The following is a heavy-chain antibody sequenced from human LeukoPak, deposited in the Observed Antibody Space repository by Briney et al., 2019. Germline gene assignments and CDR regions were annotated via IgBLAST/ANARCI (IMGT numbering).Heavy chain of an antibody. D-gene: IGHD5-24*01. CDR3: ASVEMATIGSEYFQH. CDR1: GGSISSYY. CDR2: IYYSGST. J-gene: IGHJ1*01. Sequence: SETLSLTCTVSGGSISSYYWSWIRQPPGKGLEWIGYIYYSGSTNYNPSLKSRVTISVDTSKNRFSLKLSSVTAADTAVYYCASVEMATIGSEYFQHWGQGTLVTVSS. V-gene: IGHV4-59*01.